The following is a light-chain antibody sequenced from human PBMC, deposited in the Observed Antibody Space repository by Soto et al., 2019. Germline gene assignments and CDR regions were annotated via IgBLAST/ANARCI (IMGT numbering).Light chain of an antibody. CDR1: QSISTF. J-gene: IGKJ1*01. CDR3: QQSYSSPRT. V-gene: IGKV1-39*01. CDR2: TAS. Sequence: EIQMTQSPSSLSTSVGDRVTITCRASQSISTFLNWYQQKPGKAPKLLISTASSLQSGVPSTFSGSGSGTDFTLTITSLPPEDSATYYCQQSYSSPRTFGHGTRVEVK.